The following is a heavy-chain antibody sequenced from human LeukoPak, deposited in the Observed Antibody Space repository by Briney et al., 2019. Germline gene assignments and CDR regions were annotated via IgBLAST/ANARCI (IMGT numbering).Heavy chain of an antibody. CDR2: INTSGGST. CDR3: ATGFYFDTSGLLMH. D-gene: IGHD3-22*01. J-gene: IGHJ4*02. Sequence: ASVKVSCKASGYTFTNYYMHWMLQAPGQGLEWMGIINTSGGSTNYAQKFQGRVTMTRDTSTTTVYMELSSLRSEDTAVYYCATGFYFDTSGLLMHWGQGTLVTVSS. V-gene: IGHV1-46*01. CDR1: GYTFTNYY.